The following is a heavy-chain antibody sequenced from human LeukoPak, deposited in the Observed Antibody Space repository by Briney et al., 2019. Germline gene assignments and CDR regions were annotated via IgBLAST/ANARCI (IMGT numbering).Heavy chain of an antibody. Sequence: GGSLRLSCAASEFIFNNSWRPWVRKAPGKGLVGSPRINSDGSSRNYADSVKGRFTISRDNAKNTLYLQMNSLRAEDTAVYYCASASSHRIAAGGDYWGQGTLVTVSS. CDR3: ASASSHRIAAGGDY. D-gene: IGHD6-13*01. CDR2: INSDGSSR. J-gene: IGHJ4*02. CDR1: EFIFNNSW. V-gene: IGHV3-74*01.